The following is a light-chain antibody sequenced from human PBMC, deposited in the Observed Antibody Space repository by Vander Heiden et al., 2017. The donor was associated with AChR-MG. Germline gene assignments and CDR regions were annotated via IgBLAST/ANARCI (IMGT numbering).Light chain of an antibody. CDR1: QGIRSA. CDR2: DAS. V-gene: IGKV1-13*02. Sequence: ALQFTLSPASLSASVGDRVTITCRASQGIRSALAWYQQKPGKAPKLLIYDASSWESGVPSRFSGSGSGTDFTLTISSLEPEDFAAYYCQQLNSYPLTFGQGTRLEIK. CDR3: QQLNSYPLT. J-gene: IGKJ5*01.